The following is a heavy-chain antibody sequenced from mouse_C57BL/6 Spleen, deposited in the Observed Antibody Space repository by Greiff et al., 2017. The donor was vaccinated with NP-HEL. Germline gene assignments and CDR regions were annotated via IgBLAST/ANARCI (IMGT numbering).Heavy chain of an antibody. V-gene: IGHV1-5*01. J-gene: IGHJ4*01. CDR1: GYTFTSYW. CDR2: IYPGNSDT. CDR3: TREKANWVYAMDY. D-gene: IGHD4-1*01. Sequence: EVQLQQSGTVLARPGASVKMSCKTSGYTFTSYWMHWVKQRPGQGLEWIGAIYPGNSDTSYNQKFNGKAKLTAVTSASTAYMELSSLTNEDSAVYYCTREKANWVYAMDYWGQGTSVTVSS.